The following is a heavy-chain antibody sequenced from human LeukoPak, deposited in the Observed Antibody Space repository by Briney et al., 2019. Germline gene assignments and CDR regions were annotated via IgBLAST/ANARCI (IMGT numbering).Heavy chain of an antibody. CDR1: GFTFSRYW. CDR2: INGDGSST. D-gene: IGHD1-14*01. CDR3: IRDYGAVGTTNAFDI. Sequence: GGSLRLSCAASGFTFSRYWMHWVRQAPGEGLVWVSRINGDGSSTSYADFVKGRFTISRDNAKNTLYLRMNSLRVEDTAVYYCIRDYGAVGTTNAFDIWGQGTMVTVSS. V-gene: IGHV3-74*01. J-gene: IGHJ3*02.